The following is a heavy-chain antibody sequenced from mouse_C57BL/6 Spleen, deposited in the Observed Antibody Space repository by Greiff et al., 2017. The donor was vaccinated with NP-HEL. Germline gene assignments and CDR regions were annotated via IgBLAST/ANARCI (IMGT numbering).Heavy chain of an antibody. CDR2: ISYDGSN. Sequence: VQLKQSGPGLVKPSQSLSLTCSVTGYSITSGYYWNWIRQFPGNKLEWMGYISYDGSNNYNPSLKNRISITRDTSKNQFFLKLNSVTTEDTATYDCARSHYDYDEDYYAMDYWGQGTSVTVSS. CDR1: GYSITSGYY. V-gene: IGHV3-6*01. CDR3: ARSHYDYDEDYYAMDY. D-gene: IGHD2-4*01. J-gene: IGHJ4*01.